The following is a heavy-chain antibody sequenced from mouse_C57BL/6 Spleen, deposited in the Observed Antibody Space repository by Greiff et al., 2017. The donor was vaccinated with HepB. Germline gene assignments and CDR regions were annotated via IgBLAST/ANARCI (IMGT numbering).Heavy chain of an antibody. CDR2: IYPRSGNT. CDR3: ASPIYDGYYGFAY. J-gene: IGHJ3*01. V-gene: IGHV1-81*01. Sequence: LVESGAELARPGASVKLSCKASGYTFTSYGISWVKQRTGQGLEWIGEIYPRSGNTYYNEKFKGKATLTADKSSSTAYMELRSLTSEDSAVYFCASPIYDGYYGFAYWGQGTLVTVSA. D-gene: IGHD2-3*01. CDR1: GYTFTSYG.